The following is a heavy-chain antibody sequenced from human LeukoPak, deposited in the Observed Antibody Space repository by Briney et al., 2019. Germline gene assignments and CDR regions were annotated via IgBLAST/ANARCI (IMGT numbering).Heavy chain of an antibody. Sequence: SETLSLTCTVSGGSISSSDYYWSWIRQPPGKGLEWTGYIYYSGSTYYNPSLKSRVTISVDTSKNQFSLKLSSVTAADTAVYYCARGCSSTSCLVDVWGQGTTVTVSS. CDR1: GGSISSSDYY. CDR3: ARGCSSTSCLVDV. D-gene: IGHD2-2*01. V-gene: IGHV4-30-4*01. CDR2: IYYSGST. J-gene: IGHJ6*02.